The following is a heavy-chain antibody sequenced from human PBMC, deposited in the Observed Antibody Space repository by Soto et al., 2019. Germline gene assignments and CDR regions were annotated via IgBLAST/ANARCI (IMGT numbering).Heavy chain of an antibody. CDR2: LIHGGST. Sequence: SETLSHTCAIYGASLGGFHWTWLRQAPGKGLEWIGELIHGGSTNYNPSLKSRVSFSLDTSKNQFSLHLMSVTAADTAVYYCARSPLGYNYVRQTWREVGDSFDIWGRGTMVTVSS. CDR1: GASLGGFH. D-gene: IGHD3-16*01. CDR3: ARSPLGYNYVRQTWREVGDSFDI. V-gene: IGHV4-34*12. J-gene: IGHJ3*02.